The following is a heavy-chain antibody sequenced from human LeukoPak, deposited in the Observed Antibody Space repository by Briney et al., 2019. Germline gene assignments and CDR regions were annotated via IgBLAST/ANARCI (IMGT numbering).Heavy chain of an antibody. CDR3: AGTPNWFDP. CDR1: GDSISSYY. D-gene: IGHD2-15*01. CDR2: IYYSGST. J-gene: IGHJ5*02. V-gene: IGHV4-59*01. Sequence: SETLSLTCSVSGDSISSYYWSWIRQPPGKGLEWIGYIYYSGSTNYNPSLKSRVTISVDTSKNQFSLKLSSVTAADTAVYYCAGTPNWFDPWGQGTLVTVSS.